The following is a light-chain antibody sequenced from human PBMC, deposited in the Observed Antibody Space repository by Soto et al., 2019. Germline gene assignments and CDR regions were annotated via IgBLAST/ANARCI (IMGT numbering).Light chain of an antibody. J-gene: IGKJ4*01. CDR1: QIISTY. CDR3: QKYNSAPLT. Sequence: IQMTQSPSSLSASVGDRVTITCRASQIISTYLNWYQQRAGLAPRLLIYAASSLQSGVPPRFSGSGSGTDFTLTISSLQPEDVAAYYCQKYNSAPLTFGGGTKVDIK. CDR2: AAS. V-gene: IGKV1-39*01.